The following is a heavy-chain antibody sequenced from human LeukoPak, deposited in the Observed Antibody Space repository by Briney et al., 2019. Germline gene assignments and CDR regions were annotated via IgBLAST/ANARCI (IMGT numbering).Heavy chain of an antibody. V-gene: IGHV4-34*01. D-gene: IGHD2-2*01. CDR2: INHSGST. Sequence: SETLSLTCAVYGGPFSGYYWSWIRQPPGKGLEWIGEINHSGSTNYNPSLKSRVTISVDTSKNQFSLKLSSVTAADTAVYYCASSRVVPAARTFDYWGQGTLVTVSS. CDR1: GGPFSGYY. CDR3: ASSRVVPAARTFDY. J-gene: IGHJ4*02.